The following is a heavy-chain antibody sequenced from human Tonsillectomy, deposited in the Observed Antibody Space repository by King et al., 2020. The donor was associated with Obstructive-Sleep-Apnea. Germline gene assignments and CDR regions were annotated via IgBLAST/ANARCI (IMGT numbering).Heavy chain of an antibody. CDR1: GGSISSGGYY. Sequence: VQLQESGPGLVKPSQTLSLTCTVSGGSISSGGYYWSWIRQHPGKGLEWIGYMYYSGYTHHNPSLKSRVSISVDTSKNQFSLKLSSVTAADTAVYYCARDFGNLGGYFDYWGQGTLVTVSS. CDR3: ARDFGNLGGYFDY. V-gene: IGHV4-31*03. J-gene: IGHJ4*02. D-gene: IGHD4-23*01. CDR2: MYYSGYT.